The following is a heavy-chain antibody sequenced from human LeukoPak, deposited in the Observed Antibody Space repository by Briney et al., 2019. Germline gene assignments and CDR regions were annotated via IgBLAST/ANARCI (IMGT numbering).Heavy chain of an antibody. CDR3: AKETYYYDSSGF. J-gene: IGHJ4*02. CDR1: GFTFSSYA. D-gene: IGHD3-22*01. V-gene: IGHV3-23*01. CDR2: ISGSGVGT. Sequence: PGGSLRLSCAASGFTFSSYAMTWVRQAPGKGLEWVSTISGSGVGTYYADSVKGRFTISRDNSKNTLYLQMNSLRAEDTAVYYCAKETYYYDSSGFWGQGTLVTVSS.